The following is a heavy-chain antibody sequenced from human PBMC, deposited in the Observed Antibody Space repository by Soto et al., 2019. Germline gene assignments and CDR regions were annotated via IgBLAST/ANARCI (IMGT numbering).Heavy chain of an antibody. CDR2: IIPIFGTA. J-gene: IGHJ4*02. CDR1: GGTFSSYA. V-gene: IGHV1-69*06. CDR3: ASDSSGWAGDFDY. Sequence: SVKVSCKASGGTFSSYAISWVRQAPGQGLEWMGGIIPIFGTANYAQKFQGRVTITADKSTSTAYMELSSLRSEDTAVYYCASDSSGWAGDFDYWGQGTLVTVS. D-gene: IGHD6-19*01.